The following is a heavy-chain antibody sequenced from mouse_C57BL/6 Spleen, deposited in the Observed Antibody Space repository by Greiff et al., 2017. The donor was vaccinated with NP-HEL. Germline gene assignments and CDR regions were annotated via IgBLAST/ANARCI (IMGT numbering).Heavy chain of an antibody. D-gene: IGHD1-1*01. CDR1: GYTFTSYW. CDR2: IHPNSGST. CDR3: AVLRRVDFDY. V-gene: IGHV1-64*01. J-gene: IGHJ2*01. Sequence: QVQLQQSGAELVKPGASVKLSCKASGYTFTSYWMHWVKQRPGQGLEWIGMIHPNSGSTNYNEKFKSKATLTVDKSSSTAYMQLSSLTSEDSAVYYCAVLRRVDFDYWGQGTTLTVSS.